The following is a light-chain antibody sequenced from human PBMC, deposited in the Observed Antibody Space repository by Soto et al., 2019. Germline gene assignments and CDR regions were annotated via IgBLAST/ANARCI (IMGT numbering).Light chain of an antibody. J-gene: IGKJ5*01. CDR1: QNVNNS. V-gene: IGKV3-20*01. CDR2: GAS. CDR3: QQYAEGTPIT. Sequence: EILLTQSPGSLSLFPGERASLSCRASQNVNNSLAWYQQKAGQAPRLLISGASSRATGIPDRFSGSGSGTDLTLTISRLESDDFALYYCQQYAEGTPITFGQGTRLEIK.